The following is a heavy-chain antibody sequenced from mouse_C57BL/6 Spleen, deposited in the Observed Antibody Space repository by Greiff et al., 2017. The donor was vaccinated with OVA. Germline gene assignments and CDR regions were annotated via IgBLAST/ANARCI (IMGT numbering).Heavy chain of an antibody. V-gene: IGHV1-26*01. D-gene: IGHD1-1*01. Sequence: EVQLQQSGPELVKPGASVKISCKASGYTFTDYYMNWVKQSHGKSLEWIGDINPNNGGTSYNQKFKGKATSTVDKSSSTAYMELRSLTSEDSAVYYCARFGYYYGNYAMDYWGQGTSVTVSS. CDR2: INPNNGGT. CDR3: ARFGYYYGNYAMDY. CDR1: GYTFTDYY. J-gene: IGHJ4*01.